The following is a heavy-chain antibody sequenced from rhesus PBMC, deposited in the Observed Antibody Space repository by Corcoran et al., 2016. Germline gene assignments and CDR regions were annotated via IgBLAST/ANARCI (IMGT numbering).Heavy chain of an antibody. CDR1: GFSISTTGTG. Sequence: QVTLKESGPALVKPTQTLTLTCTFSGFSISTTGTGVGWIRQPPGKALEWLASIYWNDSKYYSTSLKSRLTISQDTSQNQVVLTMTNMDPVDTATYYCARVDIAGTTFGDYWGQGVLVTVSS. V-gene: IGHV2-95*01. J-gene: IGHJ4*01. CDR3: ARVDIAGTTFGDY. D-gene: IGHD1-20*01. CDR2: IYWNDSK.